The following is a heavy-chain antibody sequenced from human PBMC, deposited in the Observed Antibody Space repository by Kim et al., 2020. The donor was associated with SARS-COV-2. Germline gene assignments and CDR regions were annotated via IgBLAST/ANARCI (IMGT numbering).Heavy chain of an antibody. J-gene: IGHJ6*02. D-gene: IGHD1-1*01. CDR1: GDTFSSGDYS. CDR2: IDYSGNT. CDR3: ARMFRSPERPYFHYAMNV. Sequence: SETLSLTCAVSGDTFSSGDYSWAWIRQPPGEGLEWIGIIDYSGNTYYNPSLKSRVTISLDTSKNQFSLRLTSVFAADTAVYYCARMFRSPERPYFHYAMNVWGQGTTVSVSS. V-gene: IGHV4-39*01.